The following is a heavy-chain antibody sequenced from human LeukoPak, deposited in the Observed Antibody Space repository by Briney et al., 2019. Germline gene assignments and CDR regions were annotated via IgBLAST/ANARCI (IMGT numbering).Heavy chain of an antibody. CDR2: IKQDGSEE. CDR1: GFTISSYW. V-gene: IGHV3-7*03. Sequence: GGSLRLSCVASGFTISSYWMHWVRQAPGKGLEWVANIKQDGSEEYYVDSVKGRFTISRDNAKNSLYLQMNSLRAEDTAVYYCARRYFDYWGQGILVTVSS. CDR3: ARRYFDY. J-gene: IGHJ4*02.